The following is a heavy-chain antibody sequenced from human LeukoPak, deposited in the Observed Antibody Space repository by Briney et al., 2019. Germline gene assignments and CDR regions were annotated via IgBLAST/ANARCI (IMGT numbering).Heavy chain of an antibody. D-gene: IGHD3-9*01. V-gene: IGHV3-23*01. Sequence: GGSLRLSCAASGFTFSNYAMRWVRQAPGKGLEWVSGISGSGDSTYYADSVKGRFTISRDNSKNTLYLQMNNLRAEDTAIYYCAKAANYDILTGYYLDHWGQGTLVTVSS. CDR3: AKAANYDILTGYYLDH. CDR2: ISGSGDST. CDR1: GFTFSNYA. J-gene: IGHJ4*02.